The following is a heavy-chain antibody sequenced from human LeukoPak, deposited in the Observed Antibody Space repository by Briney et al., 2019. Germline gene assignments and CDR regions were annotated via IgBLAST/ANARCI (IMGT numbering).Heavy chain of an antibody. CDR3: ARDLYYYGSGSSTSYYYYYGMDV. D-gene: IGHD3-10*01. CDR1: GFTFSSYA. V-gene: IGHV3-30*04. CDR2: ISYDGSNK. Sequence: GRSLRLSCAASGFTFSSYATHWVRQAPGKGLEWVAVISYDGSNKYYADSVKGRFTISRDNSKNTLYLQMNSLRAEDTAVYYCARDLYYYGSGSSTSYYYYYGMDVWGQGTTVTVSS. J-gene: IGHJ6*02.